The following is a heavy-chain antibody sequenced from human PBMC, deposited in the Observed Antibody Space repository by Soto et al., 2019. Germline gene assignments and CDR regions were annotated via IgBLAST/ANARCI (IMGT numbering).Heavy chain of an antibody. CDR3: ARAHLKWQQLVSY. Sequence: QVQLVESGGGVVQPGRSLRLSCAASGFTFSSYAMHWVRQAPGKGLEWVAVISYDGSNKYYADSVKGRFTISRDNSKNTLYLQMNSLRAEDTAVYYCARAHLKWQQLVSYWGQGTLVTVSS. J-gene: IGHJ4*02. V-gene: IGHV3-30-3*01. CDR1: GFTFSSYA. D-gene: IGHD6-13*01. CDR2: ISYDGSNK.